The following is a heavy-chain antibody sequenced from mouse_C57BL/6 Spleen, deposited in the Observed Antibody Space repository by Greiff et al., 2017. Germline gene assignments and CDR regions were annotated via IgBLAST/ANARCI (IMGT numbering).Heavy chain of an antibody. CDR2: ISSGGRYT. J-gene: IGHJ1*03. CDR3: ARQGGSSSHWYFDV. V-gene: IGHV5-6*02. CDR1: GFTFSSYG. Sequence: DVMLVESGGDLVKPGGSLKLSCAASGFTFSSYGMSWVRQTPDKRLAWVATISSGGRYTYYPDSVKGRFTISRDNAKNTLYLQMSSLKSEDTSMYYCARQGGSSSHWYFDVGGTGTTVTVSS. D-gene: IGHD1-1*01.